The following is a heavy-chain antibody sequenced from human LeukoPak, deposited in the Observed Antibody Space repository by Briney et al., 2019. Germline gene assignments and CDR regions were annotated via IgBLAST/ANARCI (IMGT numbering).Heavy chain of an antibody. CDR1: GFTFSSYE. J-gene: IGHJ4*02. D-gene: IGHD3-22*01. Sequence: GGSLRLSCAASGFTFSSYEMNWVRQAPGKGLEWVSYISSSGSTIYCADSVKGRFTVSRDNAKNSLYLQMNSLRAEDTAVYYCARGSTYYYDSSGYYWGQGTLVTVSS. CDR3: ARGSTYYYDSSGYY. CDR2: ISSSGSTI. V-gene: IGHV3-48*03.